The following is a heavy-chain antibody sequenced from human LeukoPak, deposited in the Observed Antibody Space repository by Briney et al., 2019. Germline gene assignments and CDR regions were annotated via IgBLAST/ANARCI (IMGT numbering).Heavy chain of an antibody. J-gene: IGHJ6*03. D-gene: IGHD2-2*01. CDR2: IKQDGSEK. V-gene: IGHV3-7*01. CDR1: GFTFSSYW. CDR3: AREGIGYCSSTSCAEVYYYYMDV. Sequence: GGSLRLSCAASGFTFSSYWMSWVRQAPGKGLEWVANIKQDGSEKYYVDSVKGRFTISRDNAKNSLYLQMNSLRAEDTAVYYCAREGIGYCSSTSCAEVYYYYMDVWGKGTTVTVSS.